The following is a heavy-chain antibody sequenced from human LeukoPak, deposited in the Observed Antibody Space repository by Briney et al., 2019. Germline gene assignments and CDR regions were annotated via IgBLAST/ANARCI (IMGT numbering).Heavy chain of an antibody. D-gene: IGHD2-2*01. J-gene: IGHJ3*02. CDR3: ARVEACSSTSCYEGAFDI. CDR1: GGSFSGYY. CDR2: INHSGST. Sequence: SETLSLTCAVYGGSFSGYYWSWIRQPPGKGLEWIGEINHSGSTNYNPSLKSRVTISVDTSKNQFSLKLSSVTAADTAVYYCARVEACSSTSCYEGAFDIWGQGTMVTVSS. V-gene: IGHV4-34*01.